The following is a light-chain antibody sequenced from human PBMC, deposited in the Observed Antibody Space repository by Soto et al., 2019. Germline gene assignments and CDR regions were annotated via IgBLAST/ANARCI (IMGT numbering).Light chain of an antibody. CDR2: DVS. CDR3: SSYTGSNTQV. Sequence: QSALTQPASVSGSPGQSIAISCTGTSSDVGGYNYVSWYQQHPGKAPKVMIYDVSNRPSGVSNRFSGSKSGNTASLTISGLPAEDEADYYCSSYTGSNTQVFGGGTQLTVL. CDR1: SSDVGGYNY. J-gene: IGLJ2*01. V-gene: IGLV2-14*01.